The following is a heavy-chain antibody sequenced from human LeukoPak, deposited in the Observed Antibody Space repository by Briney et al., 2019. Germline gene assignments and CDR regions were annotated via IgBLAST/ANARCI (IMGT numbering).Heavy chain of an antibody. Sequence: GGSLRLSCAASGFTFTTCGMHWVRQAPGKGLEWVAIIWYDGSNKYYADSVKGRFTISRDNSENTLYLQMNSLRAEDTAVYFCAAGEPYVYWGQGALVTVSS. CDR3: AAGEPYVY. CDR1: GFTFTTCG. D-gene: IGHD1-14*01. J-gene: IGHJ4*02. CDR2: IWYDGSNK. V-gene: IGHV3-33*01.